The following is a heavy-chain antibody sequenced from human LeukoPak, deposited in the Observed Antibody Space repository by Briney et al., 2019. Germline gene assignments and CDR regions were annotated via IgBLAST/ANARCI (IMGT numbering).Heavy chain of an antibody. Sequence: ASVKVSCKASGYPFTSYGISWVRQAPGQGLEWMGCISAYNGNTNYAQKLQGRVTMTTDTSTSTAYMELRSLRSDDTAVYYCARALKVGATTYYGMDVWGQGTTVTVSS. V-gene: IGHV1-18*01. D-gene: IGHD1-26*01. CDR1: GYPFTSYG. CDR3: ARALKVGATTYYGMDV. CDR2: ISAYNGNT. J-gene: IGHJ6*02.